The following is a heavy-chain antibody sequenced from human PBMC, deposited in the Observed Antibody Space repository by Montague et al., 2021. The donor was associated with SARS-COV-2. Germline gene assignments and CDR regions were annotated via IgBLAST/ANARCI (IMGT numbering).Heavy chain of an antibody. CDR1: GGSISSSSYY. D-gene: IGHD2-8*01. CDR3: ATITLGYCTNGVCQPPDY. V-gene: IGHV4-39*01. Sequence: SETLSLTCTVSGGSISSSSYYWVWIRQPPGKGLQWIGSIYYGGSTYYNPSLKSRVTISVDTSKNQFSLRLSSVTAADTTVYYCATITLGYCTNGVCQPPDYWGQGTLVTVSS. CDR2: IYYGGST. J-gene: IGHJ4*02.